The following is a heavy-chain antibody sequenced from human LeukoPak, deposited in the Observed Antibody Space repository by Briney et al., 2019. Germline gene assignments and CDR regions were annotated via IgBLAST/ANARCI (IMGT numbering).Heavy chain of an antibody. Sequence: GGSLRLSCAASGFTFSSYSMNWIRQAPGKGLEWVSSISSSTSYIYYADSVKGRFTISKDNAKNSLYLQMNSLRAEDTAEYYCAKRVYDSSGYYWDYWGQGTLVTVSS. V-gene: IGHV3-21*04. D-gene: IGHD3-22*01. J-gene: IGHJ4*02. CDR2: ISSSTSYI. CDR1: GFTFSSYS. CDR3: AKRVYDSSGYYWDY.